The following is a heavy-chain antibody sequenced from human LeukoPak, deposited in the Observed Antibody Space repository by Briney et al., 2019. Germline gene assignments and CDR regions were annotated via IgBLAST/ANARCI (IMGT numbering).Heavy chain of an antibody. Sequence: ASVKVSCKTSGYTFTAYYMHWVRQAPGQGLEWMRWINPNSGGTNYAQKFQSRVTMTRDTSISTAYMELSRLRSDDTAVYYCARLMGGYSYGLDYWGQGTLVTVSS. V-gene: IGHV1-2*02. CDR1: GYTFTAYY. CDR2: INPNSGGT. J-gene: IGHJ4*02. CDR3: ARLMGGYSYGLDY. D-gene: IGHD5-18*01.